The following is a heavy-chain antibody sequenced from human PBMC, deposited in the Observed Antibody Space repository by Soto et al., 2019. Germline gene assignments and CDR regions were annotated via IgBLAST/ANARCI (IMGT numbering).Heavy chain of an antibody. V-gene: IGHV4-30-4*01. Sequence: SETLSLTCTVSGGSISSGDYYWSWIRQPPGKGLEWIGYIYYSGSTYYNPSLKSRVNISVDTSKNQFSLELSSVTAADTAVYYCAGSYDYVWGSYQDYWGQGTLVTVST. CDR2: IYYSGST. J-gene: IGHJ4*02. CDR1: GGSISSGDYY. D-gene: IGHD3-16*02. CDR3: AGSYDYVWGSYQDY.